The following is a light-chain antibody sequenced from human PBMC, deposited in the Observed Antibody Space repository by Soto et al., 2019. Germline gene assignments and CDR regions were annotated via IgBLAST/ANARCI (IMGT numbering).Light chain of an antibody. V-gene: IGLV2-8*01. CDR1: SSDVGGYNY. Sequence: QSALTQPPSASGSPGQSGTISCTGTSSDVGGYNYVSWYQQHPGKAPKLMIYDVNKRPPGVPDRFSGSKSGNTASLTVSGLQAEDEADYYCSSYAGSNGVVFGGGTKLTVL. CDR2: DVN. J-gene: IGLJ2*01. CDR3: SSYAGSNGVV.